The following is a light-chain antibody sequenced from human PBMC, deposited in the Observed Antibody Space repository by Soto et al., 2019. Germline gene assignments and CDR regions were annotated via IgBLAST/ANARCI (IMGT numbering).Light chain of an antibody. J-gene: IGKJ1*01. CDR1: QSISNW. Sequence: DIQMTQSPSTLSASVGDRVTITCRASQSISNWLAWYQQKPGKAPKILIYKASSLESGVPSRFSGSGSETEFTLTISSLQPDDFATYYCQQYNSYPWTFGQGTKVDIK. V-gene: IGKV1-5*03. CDR2: KAS. CDR3: QQYNSYPWT.